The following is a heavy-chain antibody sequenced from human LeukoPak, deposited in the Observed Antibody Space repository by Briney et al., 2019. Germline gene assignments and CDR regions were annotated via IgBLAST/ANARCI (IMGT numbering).Heavy chain of an antibody. J-gene: IGHJ1*01. D-gene: IGHD2-2*01. CDR1: EFIFSSYG. V-gene: IGHV3-30*02. CDR3: TRAASDCSSTSCFTRYFQH. CDR2: IRYDGSNK. Sequence: GGSLRLSCAASEFIFSSYGMHWVRQAPGKGLEWVAFIRYDGSNKYYADSVRGRFTISRDNSKNTLYLQMNSLRPEDTAVYYCTRAASDCSSTSCFTRYFQHWGQGTLVTVSS.